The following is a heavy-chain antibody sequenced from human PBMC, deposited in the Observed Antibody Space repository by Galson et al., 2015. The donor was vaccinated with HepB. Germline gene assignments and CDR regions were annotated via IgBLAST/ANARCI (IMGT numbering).Heavy chain of an antibody. V-gene: IGHV1-2*06. D-gene: IGHD4-23*01. Sequence: SVKVSCKASGYTFTAYFMHWVRQAPGQGLEWMGRINPNSGVTRFAQNFQGRVTMTRDTSSSTAYMDLSSLRPDDTAVYYCAAPSPVMTTVDWYFDLWGRGTLVTVSS. CDR1: GYTFTAYF. CDR3: AAPSPVMTTVDWYFDL. CDR2: INPNSGVT. J-gene: IGHJ2*01.